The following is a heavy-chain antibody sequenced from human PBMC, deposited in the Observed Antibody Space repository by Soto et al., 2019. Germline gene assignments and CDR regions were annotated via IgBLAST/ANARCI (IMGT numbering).Heavy chain of an antibody. CDR2: ISAYNGNT. CDR1: GYTFTSYG. CDR3: ARILGYCSSTSCTVGYYYYGMDV. D-gene: IGHD2-2*01. Sequence: ASVKVSCKASGYTFTSYGISWVRQAPGQGLEWMGWISAYNGNTNYAQKLQGRVTMTTDTSTSTAYMELRSLRSDDTAVYYCARILGYCSSTSCTVGYYYYGMDVWGQGTTVTVSS. J-gene: IGHJ6*02. V-gene: IGHV1-18*04.